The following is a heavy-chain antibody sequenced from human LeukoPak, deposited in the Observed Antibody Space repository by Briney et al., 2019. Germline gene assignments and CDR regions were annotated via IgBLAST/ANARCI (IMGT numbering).Heavy chain of an antibody. V-gene: IGHV3-7*03. J-gene: IGHJ4*02. CDR2: IKQDGSER. CDR3: ARGGYSYGNFDY. Sequence: PGGSLRLSCAASGFTFSSYWMTWVRQAPGKGLEWVANIKQDGSERYYADSVKGRFTISRDNAKNSLYLEMNGLRVEETAVYYCARGGYSYGNFDYWGQGTLVTVSS. D-gene: IGHD5-18*01. CDR1: GFTFSSYW.